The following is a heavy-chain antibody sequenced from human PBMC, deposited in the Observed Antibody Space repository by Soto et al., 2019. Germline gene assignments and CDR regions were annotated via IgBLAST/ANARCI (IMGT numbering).Heavy chain of an antibody. CDR1: GFTFSSYG. CDR2: IWYDGSNK. Sequence: QVQLVESGGGVVQPGRSLRLSCAASGFTFSSYGMHWVRQAPGKGLEWVAVIWYDGSNKYYADSVKGRFTISRDNSKNTLYLQMNCLRAEDTAVYHCARRGPDPPPDAFDIWGQGTMVTISS. J-gene: IGHJ3*02. CDR3: ARRGPDPPPDAFDI. V-gene: IGHV3-33*01.